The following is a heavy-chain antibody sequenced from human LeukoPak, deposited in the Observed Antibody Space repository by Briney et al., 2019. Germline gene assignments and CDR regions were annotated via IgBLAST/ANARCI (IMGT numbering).Heavy chain of an antibody. V-gene: IGHV4-59*01. CDR1: GGSINNYY. J-gene: IGHJ4*02. Sequence: PSETLSLTCTVSGGSINNYYWSWIRQPPGKGLEWIGYMYYSGSTTYNPSLKSRVTISVDTSKNQFSLKLSSVTAADTAVYYCAKGKQHLDYWGQGTLVTVSS. CDR3: AKGKQHLDY. CDR2: MYYSGST. D-gene: IGHD6-13*01.